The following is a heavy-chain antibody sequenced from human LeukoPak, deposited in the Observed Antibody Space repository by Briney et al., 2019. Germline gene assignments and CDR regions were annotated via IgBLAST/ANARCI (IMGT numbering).Heavy chain of an antibody. J-gene: IGHJ4*02. D-gene: IGHD1-1*01. CDR2: IYLGETT. Sequence: SETLSLTCSVSGYSISSGPYWGWLRQPPGQGLEWIASIYLGETTYYNPSLKSRVTISVDTSKNQLSLKLSSVTAADTAVYYYATNWSDFDYWGRGTLVTVSS. CDR1: GYSISSGPY. CDR3: ATNWSDFDY. V-gene: IGHV4-38-2*01.